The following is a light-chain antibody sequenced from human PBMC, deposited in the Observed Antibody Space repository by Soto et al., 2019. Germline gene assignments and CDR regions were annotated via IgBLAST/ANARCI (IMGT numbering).Light chain of an antibody. CDR2: GAS. CDR3: QQASSLPIT. J-gene: IGKJ5*01. V-gene: IGKV1-12*01. CDR1: QDISSR. Sequence: DIQMTQSPSSVSGSVGDRVIISCRASQDISSRLAWYQQRPGKAPKLLIYGASSLQSGVPSRFSGSGSGTDGTISIGGLKTEDGGTYYCQQASSLPITFGQGTRLEIK.